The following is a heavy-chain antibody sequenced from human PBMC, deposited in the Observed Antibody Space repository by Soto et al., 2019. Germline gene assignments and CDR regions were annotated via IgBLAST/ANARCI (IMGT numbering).Heavy chain of an antibody. CDR3: ARRPGVRGYGFEP. CDR1: GYSFTSYW. Sequence: PGESLKISCKGPGYSFTSYWISWVRQMPGKGLEWMGRIDPSDSYTNYSPSFQGHVTISADKSISTAYLQGISLKASDTAMYYCARRPGVRGYGFEPWGQGTLVPVSS. J-gene: IGHJ5*02. CDR2: IDPSDSYT. V-gene: IGHV5-10-1*01. D-gene: IGHD3-10*01.